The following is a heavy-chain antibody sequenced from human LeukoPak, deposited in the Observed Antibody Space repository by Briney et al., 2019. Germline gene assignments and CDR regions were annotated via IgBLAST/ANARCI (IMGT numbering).Heavy chain of an antibody. Sequence: GGSLRLSCAASGFTFNNYAMSWVRQAPGKGLEWVATIGFGDDSAYYADSVKGRFTIARDNSRNTLYLQMTYLRAEDTAVYYCAKDPTSVGGRHDWLLDSWGPGTLVTVSS. V-gene: IGHV3-23*01. CDR1: GFTFNNYA. CDR2: IGFGDDSA. CDR3: AKDPTSVGGRHDWLLDS. J-gene: IGHJ5*02. D-gene: IGHD3-9*01.